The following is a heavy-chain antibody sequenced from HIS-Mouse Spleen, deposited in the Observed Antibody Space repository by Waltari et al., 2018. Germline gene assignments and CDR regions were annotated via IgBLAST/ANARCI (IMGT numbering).Heavy chain of an antibody. J-gene: IGHJ2*01. CDR2: IDYSGST. CDR1: GGSISRSSYY. V-gene: IGHV4-39*07. D-gene: IGHD6-13*01. CDR3: AREIPYSSSWYDWYFDL. Sequence: QLQLQESGPGLVKPSETLSLTCTAPGGSISRSSYYWGRIRQPPGKGLEWIGSIDYSGSTYYNPSLKSRVTISVDTSKNQFSLKLSSVTAADTAVYYCAREIPYSSSWYDWYFDLWGRGTLVTVSS.